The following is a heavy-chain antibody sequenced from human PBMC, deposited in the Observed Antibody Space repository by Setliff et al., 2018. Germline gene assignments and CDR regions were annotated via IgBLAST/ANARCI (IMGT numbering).Heavy chain of an antibody. Sequence: ETLSLTCTVSGGSISSGVYYWGWIRQPPGKGLEFIGYVYYSGTANYSPSLRSRLTISVDTSKNQFSLKLRSVTAADTAVYYCARGGTFRYFDFWGQGAPVTVSS. CDR2: VYYSGTA. CDR3: ARGGTFRYFDF. D-gene: IGHD5-12*01. J-gene: IGHJ4*02. V-gene: IGHV4-61*08. CDR1: GGSISSGVYY.